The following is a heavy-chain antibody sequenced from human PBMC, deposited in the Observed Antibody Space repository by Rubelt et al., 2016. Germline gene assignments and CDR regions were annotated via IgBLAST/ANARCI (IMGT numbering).Heavy chain of an antibody. Sequence: EVQLLESGGGLVQPGGSLRLSCVAPGFNFNNNAMSWVRQAPGKGLEWVSGLSGSGGSTSYADPVKGRFTISRDNSKNTLYLQMNSLRAGDTAVYYGARDSLAYGPLWGQGTLVTVSS. V-gene: IGHV3-23*01. CDR1: GFNFNNNA. CDR2: LSGSGGST. J-gene: IGHJ4*02. D-gene: IGHD4-17*01. CDR3: ARDSLAYGPL.